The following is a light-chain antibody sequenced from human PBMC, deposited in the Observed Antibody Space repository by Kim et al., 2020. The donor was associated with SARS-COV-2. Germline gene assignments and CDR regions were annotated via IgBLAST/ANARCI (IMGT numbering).Light chain of an antibody. CDR1: SLRSYY. V-gene: IGLV3-19*01. J-gene: IGLJ3*02. Sequence: SSELTQDPAVSVALGETVRISCRGDSLRSYYASWYQQKPGQAPVLVIFDYNNRPSGIPDRFSGSNSGDTASLTISGAQAEDEADYYCNSRDRGGDHWVFGGGTQLTVL. CDR3: NSRDRGGDHWV. CDR2: DYN.